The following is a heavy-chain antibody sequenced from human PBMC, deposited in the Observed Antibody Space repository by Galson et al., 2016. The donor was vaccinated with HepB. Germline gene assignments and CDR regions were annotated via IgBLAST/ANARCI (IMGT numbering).Heavy chain of an antibody. CDR2: IYQSGTT. CDR1: GGSISSSNW. CDR3: ARGEGGYRYGYREGLGLDY. J-gene: IGHJ4*02. D-gene: IGHD5-18*01. V-gene: IGHV4-4*02. Sequence: SETLSLTCAVSGGSISSSNWWTWVRQPPGKGLEWIGEIYQSGTTNCNPSLRSRVTISIDKSKNQFSLKLSSVTAADTAMYYCARGEGGYRYGYREGLGLDYWGQGTLVTVSS.